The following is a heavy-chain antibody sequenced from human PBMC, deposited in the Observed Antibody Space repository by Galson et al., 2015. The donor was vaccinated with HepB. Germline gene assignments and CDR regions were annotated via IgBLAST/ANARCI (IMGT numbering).Heavy chain of an antibody. D-gene: IGHD5-12*01. CDR2: IIPILGVA. Sequence: SVKVSCKASGGTFSSYTISWVRQAPGQGLEWMGRIIPILGVANYAQKFQGRVTITADKSTSTAYMELSSLRSEDTAVYYCARSGYDRIYGMDVWGQGTTVTVSS. J-gene: IGHJ6*02. V-gene: IGHV1-69*02. CDR3: ARSGYDRIYGMDV. CDR1: GGTFSSYT.